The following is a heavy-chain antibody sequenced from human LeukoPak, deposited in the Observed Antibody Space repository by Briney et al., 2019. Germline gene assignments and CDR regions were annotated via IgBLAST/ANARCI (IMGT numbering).Heavy chain of an antibody. CDR1: GGSISSSGYY. V-gene: IGHV4-39*07. CDR3: ARDIAVAIPTTWFDP. CDR2: MYYSGST. Sequence: RASETLSLPCTVSGGSISSSGYYWGWIRQPPGKGPEWIGSMYYSGSTYHNPSLKSRVTISVDTSKNHFSLKLSSVTAADTAVYYCARDIAVAIPTTWFDPWGQGTLVTDS. D-gene: IGHD6-19*01. J-gene: IGHJ5*02.